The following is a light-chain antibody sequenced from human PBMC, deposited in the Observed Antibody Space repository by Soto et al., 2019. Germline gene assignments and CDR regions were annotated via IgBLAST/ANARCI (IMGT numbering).Light chain of an antibody. CDR1: SSDVGSYNY. CDR2: DVS. Sequence: QSALTQPASVSGSTGQSITISCTGNSSDVGSYNYVSWYQQHPGKAPKLMICDVSNRPSGVSNRFSGSKSGNTASLAISGRQAEDEAHDYCSSYTSSSTLVFGTGTKRTVL. CDR3: SSYTSSSTLV. V-gene: IGLV2-14*01. J-gene: IGLJ1*01.